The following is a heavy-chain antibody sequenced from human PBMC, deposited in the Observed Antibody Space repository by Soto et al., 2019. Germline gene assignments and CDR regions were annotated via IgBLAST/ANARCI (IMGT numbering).Heavy chain of an antibody. D-gene: IGHD3-10*01. CDR3: ERCLDGEMAFDL. J-gene: IGHJ3*01. Sequence: SETLSLTCAVSGGSISSSNWWSWVRQPPGKGLEWIGEIYHSGSTNYNPSLKGRVTISVDKSKNQFSLKLSSVTAADTAVYYCERCLDGEMAFDLWGQGTMVTVSS. CDR2: IYHSGST. CDR1: GGSISSSNW. V-gene: IGHV4-4*02.